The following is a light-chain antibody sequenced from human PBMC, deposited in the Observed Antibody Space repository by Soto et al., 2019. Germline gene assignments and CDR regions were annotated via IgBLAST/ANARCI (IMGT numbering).Light chain of an antibody. CDR1: QSVSSK. CDR2: GAS. CDR3: QQRSNWPIT. Sequence: ETVMTQSPATLSLSPGERATLSFRAIQSVSSKLVWYQQKPGQAPRFLIYGASTRATGIPARFRGSGSGTDFTLTISRLEPEDFAVYYCQQRSNWPITFGQGTRLEI. J-gene: IGKJ5*01. V-gene: IGKV3-15*01.